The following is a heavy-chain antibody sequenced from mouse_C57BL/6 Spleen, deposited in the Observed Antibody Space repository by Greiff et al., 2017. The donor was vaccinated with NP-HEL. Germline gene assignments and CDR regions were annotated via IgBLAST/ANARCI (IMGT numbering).Heavy chain of an antibody. CDR3: TRLGSSLFDY. J-gene: IGHJ2*01. V-gene: IGHV5-9-1*02. D-gene: IGHD1-1*01. CDR2: ISSGGDYI. Sequence: EVKLVESGEGLVKPGGSLKLSCAASGFTFSSYAMSWVRQTPEKRLEWVAYISSGGDYIYYADTVKGRFTISRDNARNTLYLQMSSRKSEDTAMYYCTRLGSSLFDYWCQGPTLTVSS. CDR1: GFTFSSYA.